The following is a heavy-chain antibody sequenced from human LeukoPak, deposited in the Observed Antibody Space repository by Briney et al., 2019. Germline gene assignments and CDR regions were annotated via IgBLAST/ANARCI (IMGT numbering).Heavy chain of an antibody. J-gene: IGHJ4*02. CDR1: GFTFSSYW. Sequence: GGSLRLSCAASGFTFSSYWMSWVRQAPGKGLEWVANIKQDGSEKYYVDSVKGRFTISRDNAKNSLYLQMNSLRAEDTAVYHCARDGVYRSSAPDYWGQGTLVTVSS. CDR3: ARDGVYRSSAPDY. CDR2: IKQDGSEK. D-gene: IGHD2-8*01. V-gene: IGHV3-7*01.